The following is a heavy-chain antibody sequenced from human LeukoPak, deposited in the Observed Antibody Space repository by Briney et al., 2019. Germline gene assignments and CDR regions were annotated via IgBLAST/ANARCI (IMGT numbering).Heavy chain of an antibody. J-gene: IGHJ4*02. CDR2: INTSGGRT. V-gene: IGHV3-23*01. D-gene: IGHD2-2*01. Sequence: GGSLRLSCAASGFTFSNYAITWVRQAPRKGLEWVSTINTSGGRTSYSDSFKGRFTISRDNSKRTLYMQMNSLRAEDTAVYYCAKLPNCGSTSCRDSWGQGNLVTVSS. CDR3: AKLPNCGSTSCRDS. CDR1: GFTFSNYA.